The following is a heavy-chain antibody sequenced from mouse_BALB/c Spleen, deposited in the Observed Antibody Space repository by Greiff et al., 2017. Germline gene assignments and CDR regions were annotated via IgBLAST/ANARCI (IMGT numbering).Heavy chain of an antibody. Sequence: QVQLQQSGAELAKPGASVKMSCKASGYTFTSYWMHWVKQRPGQGLEWIGYINPSTGYTEYNQKFKDKATLTADKSSSTAYMQLSSLTSEDSAVYYCAREGDYDYLYAMDYWGQGTSVTVSS. V-gene: IGHV1-7*01. J-gene: IGHJ4*01. CDR2: INPSTGYT. CDR1: GYTFTSYW. CDR3: AREGDYDYLYAMDY. D-gene: IGHD2-4*01.